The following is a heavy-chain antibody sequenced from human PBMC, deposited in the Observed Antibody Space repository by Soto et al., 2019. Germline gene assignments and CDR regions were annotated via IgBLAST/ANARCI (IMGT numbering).Heavy chain of an antibody. CDR1: GYTFTSYA. D-gene: IGHD1-20*01. CDR3: ARQRITGTSEVDY. Sequence: ASVKVSCKASGYTFTSYAMHWVRQAPGQRLEWMGWINAGNGNTKYSQKIQGRVTITRDTSASTAYMELSSLRSEDTAVYYCARQRITGTSEVDYWGQGTLVTVSS. V-gene: IGHV1-3*01. CDR2: INAGNGNT. J-gene: IGHJ4*02.